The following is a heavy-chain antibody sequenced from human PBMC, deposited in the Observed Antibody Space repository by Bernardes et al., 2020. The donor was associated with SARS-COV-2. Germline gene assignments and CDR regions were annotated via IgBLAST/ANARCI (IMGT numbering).Heavy chain of an antibody. V-gene: IGHV1-18*04. J-gene: IGHJ4*02. CDR2: ISGYNGNT. CDR3: ARVEGFCSGGTCFSLFYFDH. D-gene: IGHD2-15*01. Sequence: SVKVSCKASGYTYTNYGIGWVRQAPGHGLEWLGWISGYNGNTNYARHLQGRITMTSDLSTKTAFMELRRLRSDDTALYYCARVEGFCSGGTCFSLFYFDHWGQGTLVTVSS. CDR1: GYTYTNYG.